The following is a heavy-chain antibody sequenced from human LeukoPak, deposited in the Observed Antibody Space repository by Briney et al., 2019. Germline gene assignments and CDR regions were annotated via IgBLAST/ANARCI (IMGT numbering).Heavy chain of an antibody. Sequence: GGSLRLSCAASGFTFSSYAMSWVRQAPGKGLEWVSAISGSGGSTYYADSVKGRFTISRDNSKNTLYLQMNSLRAEDTAVYYCAKDSPAGWFGEFHGMDVWGQGTTVTVSS. CDR2: ISGSGGST. CDR3: AKDSPAGWFGEFHGMDV. D-gene: IGHD3-10*01. CDR1: GFTFSSYA. V-gene: IGHV3-23*01. J-gene: IGHJ6*02.